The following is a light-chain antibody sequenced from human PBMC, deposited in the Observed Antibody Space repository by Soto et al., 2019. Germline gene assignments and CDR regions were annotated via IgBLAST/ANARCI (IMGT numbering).Light chain of an antibody. CDR2: EVS. CDR1: SDDVGGYNY. J-gene: IGLJ1*01. V-gene: IGLV2-14*01. CDR3: SSYTSSSTLV. Sequence: QSVLTQPASVSGSPGQSVTISCTGTSDDVGGYNYVSWHRHHPGKAPQLMIYEVSKRPSGVPNRLSGSKSDNTASLTISGLQAEDEADYYCSSYTSSSTLVFGTGTKVTVL.